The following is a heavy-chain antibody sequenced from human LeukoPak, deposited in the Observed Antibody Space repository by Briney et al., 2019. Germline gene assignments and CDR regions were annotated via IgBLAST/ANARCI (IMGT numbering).Heavy chain of an antibody. CDR1: GFTFSSYS. V-gene: IGHV3-48*01. CDR2: ISSSSSTI. D-gene: IGHD1-26*01. CDR3: ARDPYSGAYYEGYYYYYMDA. J-gene: IGHJ6*03. Sequence: PGGSLRLSCAASGFTFSSYSMNWVRQAPGKGLEWVSYISSSSSTIYYADSVKGRFTISRDNAKNSLYLQMNSLRAEDTAVYYCARDPYSGAYYEGYYYYYMDAWGKGTTVTVSS.